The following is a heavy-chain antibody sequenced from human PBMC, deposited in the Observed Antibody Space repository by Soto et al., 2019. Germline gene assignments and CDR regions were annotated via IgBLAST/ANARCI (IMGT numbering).Heavy chain of an antibody. J-gene: IGHJ6*02. CDR1: GFAFDSYN. D-gene: IGHD2-21*01. V-gene: IGHV3-23*01. CDR3: SKDTFVTQPPYGLDV. CDR2: ITDSGETT. Sequence: GGSLRLSCKASGFAFDSYNMNWVRQGPGKGLEWVAGITDSGETTYYADSVKGRFTISRDNSRNTVFLHMNDLRVEDTALYYCSKDTFVTQPPYGLDVWGQGTTDTVS.